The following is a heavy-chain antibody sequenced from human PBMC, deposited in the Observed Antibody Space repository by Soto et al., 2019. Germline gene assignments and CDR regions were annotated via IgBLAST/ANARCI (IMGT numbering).Heavy chain of an antibody. J-gene: IGHJ6*02. D-gene: IGHD5-12*01. Sequence: GGSLRLSCAASGFTFSGYYMHWVRQAPGKGLEWVAVVSYDGSTEYYADSVKGRFTISRDNSANRLFLQMNSLRPEDTAVYYCTKDDGYNDSTYYHYFGMDVWGQGTTVTVSS. V-gene: IGHV3-30*18. CDR1: GFTFSGYY. CDR3: TKDDGYNDSTYYHYFGMDV. CDR2: VSYDGSTE.